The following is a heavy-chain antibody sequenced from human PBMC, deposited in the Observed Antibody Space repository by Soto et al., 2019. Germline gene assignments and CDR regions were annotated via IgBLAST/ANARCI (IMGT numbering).Heavy chain of an antibody. D-gene: IGHD4-17*01. J-gene: IGHJ6*02. V-gene: IGHV4-30-4*01. Sequence: QVQLQESGPGLVRPSQTLSLTCTVSGGSISSDHYHWTWIRQTPGKGLEWIGYIHSSGSVYYNPSLQSRVTWSLDTSKNLFSLKRSSVTAADTAVYFCVREDDGGDRDYYGLDVWGQGTKVTVSS. CDR1: GGSISSDHYH. CDR3: VREDDGGDRDYYGLDV. CDR2: IHSSGSV.